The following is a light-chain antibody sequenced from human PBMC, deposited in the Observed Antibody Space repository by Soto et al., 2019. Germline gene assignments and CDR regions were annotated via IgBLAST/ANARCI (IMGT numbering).Light chain of an antibody. CDR3: QQYGSSGT. J-gene: IGKJ1*01. CDR2: GAS. Sequence: EIVMTQSPATLSVSPGERATLSCRASQSIRNYLAWYQQKPGQAPRLLIYGASNRATGIPDRFSGSGSGTDFTLTISRLEPEDFAVYYCQQYGSSGTFGQGTKVEIK. CDR1: QSIRNY. V-gene: IGKV3-20*01.